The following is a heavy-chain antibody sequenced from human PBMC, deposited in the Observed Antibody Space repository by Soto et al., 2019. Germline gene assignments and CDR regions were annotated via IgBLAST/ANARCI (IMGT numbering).Heavy chain of an antibody. Sequence: PGGSLRLSCAVSGFRLSDYEMSWIRQAPGKGPEWVSFISRSGDTIYYVDSVKGRFSISRDNAKNSVYLQVRSLRVEDTAAYFCARRSGWFEAHAFDLWGQGTMVTVSS. J-gene: IGHJ3*01. CDR2: ISRSGDTI. V-gene: IGHV3-11*01. CDR3: ARRSGWFEAHAFDL. CDR1: GFRLSDYE. D-gene: IGHD3-22*01.